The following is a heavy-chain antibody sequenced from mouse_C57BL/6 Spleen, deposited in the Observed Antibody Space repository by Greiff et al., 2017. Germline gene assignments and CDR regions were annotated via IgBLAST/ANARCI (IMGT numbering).Heavy chain of an antibody. Sequence: QVQLQQSGAELARPGASVKMSCKASGYNFTSYTMHWVKQRPGPGLEWIGYINPSSGYTNYNQKFKDKATLTADKSSCPAYMQLRCRASEDSAFDCCAREGNYYAMGYWGQGTSVTVSS. CDR3: AREGNYYAMGY. CDR2: INPSSGYT. J-gene: IGHJ4*01. CDR1: GYNFTSYT. V-gene: IGHV1-4*01.